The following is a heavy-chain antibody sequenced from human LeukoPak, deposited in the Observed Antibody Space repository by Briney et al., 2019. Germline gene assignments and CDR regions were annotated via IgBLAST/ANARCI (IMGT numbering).Heavy chain of an antibody. CDR3: ARDRAIFGVVIEEDFDY. CDR2: ISSSSSTI. Sequence: GGSLSLSCAASGFTFSSYSMNWVRQAPGKGLEWVSYISSSSSTIYYADSVKGRFTISRDNAKNSLYLQMNSLRAEDTAVYYCARDRAIFGVVIEEDFDYWGQGTLVTVSS. D-gene: IGHD3-3*01. J-gene: IGHJ4*02. V-gene: IGHV3-48*01. CDR1: GFTFSSYS.